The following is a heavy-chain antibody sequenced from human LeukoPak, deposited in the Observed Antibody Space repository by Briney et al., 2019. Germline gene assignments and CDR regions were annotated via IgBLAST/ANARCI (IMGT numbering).Heavy chain of an antibody. CDR3: ARDLGPQTGILDY. D-gene: IGHD1-1*01. V-gene: IGHV4-34*01. CDR2: INHSGST. CDR1: GGSFSGYY. Sequence: SETLSLTCAVYGGSFSGYYWSWIRQPPGKGLEWIGEINHSGSTNYNPSLKSRVTISVDTSKNQFSLKLSSVTAADTAVYYCARDLGPQTGILDYWGQGTLVTVSS. J-gene: IGHJ4*02.